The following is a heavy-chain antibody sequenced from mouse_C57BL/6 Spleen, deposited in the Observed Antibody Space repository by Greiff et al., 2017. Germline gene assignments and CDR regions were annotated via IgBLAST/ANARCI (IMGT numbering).Heavy chain of an antibody. V-gene: IGHV1-53*01. D-gene: IGHD1-1*01. CDR1: GYTFTSYW. J-gene: IGHJ3*01. CDR2: INPSNGGT. CDR3: ARKDYDSSSPVAW. Sequence: QVQLQQSGTELVKPGASVTLSCKASGYTFTSYWMHWVKQRLGQGLEWNGNINPSNGGTNYNEKFKSKATLTVDKSYSKAYMQLSILTSEDSAVSCWARKDYDSSSPVAWWGQGTLVTVSA.